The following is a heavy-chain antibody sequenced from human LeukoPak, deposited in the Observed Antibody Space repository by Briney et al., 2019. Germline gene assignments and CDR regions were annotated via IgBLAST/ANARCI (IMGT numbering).Heavy chain of an antibody. CDR3: ARDLCCGDYGMDV. CDR1: GGTFSSYA. J-gene: IGHJ6*02. CDR2: IIPIFGTA. Sequence: SVKVSCKASGGTFSSYAISWVRQAPGQGLEWMGGIIPIFGTANYAQKFQGRVTITADESTSTAYMELSSLRSEDTAVYYCARDLCCGDYGMDVWGQGTTVTISS. V-gene: IGHV1-69*13. D-gene: IGHD4-17*01.